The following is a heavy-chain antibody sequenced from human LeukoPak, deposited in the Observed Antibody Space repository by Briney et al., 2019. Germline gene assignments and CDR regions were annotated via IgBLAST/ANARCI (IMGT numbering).Heavy chain of an antibody. CDR2: ISYDGSHK. V-gene: IGHV3-30*04. CDR3: AKGVDTAMAPAWDF. J-gene: IGHJ4*02. D-gene: IGHD5-18*01. Sequence: GESLILSCAASGFTFSSYAMSWVRQAPGRGLEWVAVISYDGSHKYYADSVKGRFTISRDNSKNTLYLQMNSLRAEDTAVYYCAKGVDTAMAPAWDFWGQGTLVTVSS. CDR1: GFTFSSYA.